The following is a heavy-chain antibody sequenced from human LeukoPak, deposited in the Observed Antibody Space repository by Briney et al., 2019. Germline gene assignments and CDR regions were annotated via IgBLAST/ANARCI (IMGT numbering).Heavy chain of an antibody. Sequence: GRSLRLSCAASGFTFDDYAMHWVRHAPGKGLEWVSGISWNSGSIGYADSVKGRFTISRDNAKNSLYLQMNSLRAEDTALYYCATFSDYYDSSGPNWGQGTLVTVSS. CDR1: GFTFDDYA. CDR3: ATFSDYYDSSGPN. J-gene: IGHJ4*02. D-gene: IGHD3-22*01. V-gene: IGHV3-9*01. CDR2: ISWNSGSI.